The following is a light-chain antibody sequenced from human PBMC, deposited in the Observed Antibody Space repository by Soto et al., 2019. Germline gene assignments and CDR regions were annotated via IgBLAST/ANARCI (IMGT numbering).Light chain of an antibody. CDR3: QQYGSSPSLT. J-gene: IGKJ4*01. CDR1: QSVSNKY. CDR2: GAS. V-gene: IGKV3-20*01. Sequence: EIVLTQSPGTLSLSPGERATLSCRASQSVSNKYLAWYQQKPGQAPRLLIYGASRRATGIPDRFSGSGSGTDFTLTISRLEPEDFAVYYCQQYGSSPSLTFGGGTKVEIK.